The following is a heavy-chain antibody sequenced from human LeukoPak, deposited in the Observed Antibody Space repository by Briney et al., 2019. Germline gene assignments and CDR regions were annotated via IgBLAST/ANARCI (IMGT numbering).Heavy chain of an antibody. V-gene: IGHV1-24*01. CDR1: GDTLSELT. CDR3: AAGGIYSLLDY. J-gene: IGHJ4*02. Sequence: ASVKVSCKVSGDTLSELTMHWVRQAPGKGLEWMGGFDPGAGEILYAQQFQGRVAMTEDTSTDTAYMELTSLRSEDSGVYFCAAGGIYSLLDYWGQGTLVTVSS. D-gene: IGHD3-10*01. CDR2: FDPGAGEI.